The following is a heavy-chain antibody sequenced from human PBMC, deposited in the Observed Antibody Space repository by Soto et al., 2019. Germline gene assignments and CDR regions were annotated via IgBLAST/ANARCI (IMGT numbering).Heavy chain of an antibody. CDR3: ARLSGGDCYSLCHYYGMDV. CDR1: GYSFTSYW. D-gene: IGHD2-21*02. V-gene: IGHV5-10-1*01. CDR2: IDPSDYYT. J-gene: IGHJ6*02. Sequence: GESLKISCKGSGYSFTSYWISWVRQMPGKGLKEMGRIDPSDYYTNYSPSYQGHVTISADKSISTAYLQWSSLKASDTAMYYCARLSGGDCYSLCHYYGMDVWGQGTTVTVSS.